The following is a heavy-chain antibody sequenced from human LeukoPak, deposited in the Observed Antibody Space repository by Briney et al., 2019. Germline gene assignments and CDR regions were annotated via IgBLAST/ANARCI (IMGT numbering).Heavy chain of an antibody. CDR1: GYTFTSYY. Sequence: SVKVSCKASGYTFTSYYMHWVRQAPGQGLEWMGGIIPIFGTANYAQKFQGRVTITADESTSTAYMELSSLRSEDTAVYYCARDLYDSSGYFVRGFDYWGQGTLVTVSS. CDR3: ARDLYDSSGYFVRGFDY. CDR2: IIPIFGTA. J-gene: IGHJ4*02. D-gene: IGHD3-22*01. V-gene: IGHV1-69*13.